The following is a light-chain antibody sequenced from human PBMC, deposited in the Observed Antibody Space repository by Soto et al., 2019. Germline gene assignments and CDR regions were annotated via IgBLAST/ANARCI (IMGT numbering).Light chain of an antibody. CDR3: QQSYSTPLT. CDR2: GAS. J-gene: IGKJ4*01. Sequence: EIVLTQSPGTLSLSPGQRATLSCRASQSVSSGRLAWYQQTPGQAPRLLIYGASSRATGIPDRFSGSGSGTDFTLSISRLEPEDFAMYYCQQSYSTPLTFGGGTKVEIK. CDR1: QSVSSGR. V-gene: IGKV3-20*01.